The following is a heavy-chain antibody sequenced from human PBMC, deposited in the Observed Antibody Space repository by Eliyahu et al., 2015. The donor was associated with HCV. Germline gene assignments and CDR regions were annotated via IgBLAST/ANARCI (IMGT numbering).Heavy chain of an antibody. CDR1: GFTFSGYG. J-gene: IGHJ6*02. Sequence: SLRLSCAASGFTFSGYGIHWVRQAPGKGLEWVAVISNDGSNKYYAESVKGRFTISRDNSKNTLYLEMNSLRGEDTAVYYCANDRAAAGKRRPYYYYGMDVWGQGTTVTVSS. CDR2: ISNDGSNK. D-gene: IGHD6-13*01. CDR3: ANDRAAAGKRRPYYYYGMDV. V-gene: IGHV3-30*18.